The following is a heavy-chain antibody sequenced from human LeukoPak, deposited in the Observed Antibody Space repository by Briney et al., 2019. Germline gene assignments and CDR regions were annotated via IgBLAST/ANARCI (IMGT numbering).Heavy chain of an antibody. V-gene: IGHV3-7*01. CDR1: GFSFSSFW. CDR2: IKQHGSEK. CDR3: TRGGSSFYAGWSDP. D-gene: IGHD6-13*01. J-gene: IGHJ5*02. Sequence: GGSLRLSCAASGFSFSSFWMTWVRQAPGKGLEWVATIKQHGSEKHYVDSVKGRFTISRDDAKNSLYLQMNSLRDEDTAVYYCTRGGSSFYAGWSDPWGQGSLVTVSS.